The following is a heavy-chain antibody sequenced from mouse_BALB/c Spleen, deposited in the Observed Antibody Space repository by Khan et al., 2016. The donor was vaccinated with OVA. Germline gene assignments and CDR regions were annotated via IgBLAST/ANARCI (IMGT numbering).Heavy chain of an antibody. Sequence: EVQLQESGPGLVKPSQSLSLTCSVTGYSITSGYFWHWIRQFPGNKLEWMGYIRYDGNSNYNPSLKNRISLTRDTSTNQFFLTLTSVTPEDTATYYCARGGSSGPAWFAYWGQGTLVTVSA. J-gene: IGHJ3*01. D-gene: IGHD3-1*01. CDR3: ARGGSSGPAWFAY. V-gene: IGHV3-6*02. CDR1: GYSITSGYF. CDR2: IRYDGNS.